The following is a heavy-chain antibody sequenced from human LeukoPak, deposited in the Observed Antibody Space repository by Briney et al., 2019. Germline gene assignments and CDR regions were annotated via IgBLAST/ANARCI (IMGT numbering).Heavy chain of an antibody. CDR3: TRDLGVVVAARVDYYYYYGMDV. V-gene: IGHV1-69*13. CDR1: GGTFSIYA. CDR2: IIPIFGTA. J-gene: IGHJ6*02. Sequence: SVKVSCKASGGTFSIYAISWVRQAPGHGLEWMGGIIPIFGTANYAQKFQGRVTITADESTSTAHMELSSLRSEDTAVYYCTRDLGVVVAARVDYYYYYGMDVWGQGTTVTVSS. D-gene: IGHD2-15*01.